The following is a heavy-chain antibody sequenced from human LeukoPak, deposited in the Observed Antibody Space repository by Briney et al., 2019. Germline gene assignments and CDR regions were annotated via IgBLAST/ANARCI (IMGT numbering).Heavy chain of an antibody. CDR3: AKPNIGYCSTTSCYMYYYYGMDV. CDR1: GFTFSSFG. D-gene: IGHD2-2*02. V-gene: IGHV3-30*18. Sequence: GGSLRLSCAASGFTFSSFGIHWVRQAPGKGLEWVALISNDGSNKYYVDSVEGRFTISRDNSKNTVYLQMNSLRGEDTAVYYCAKPNIGYCSTTSCYMYYYYGMDVWGQGTTVTVSS. J-gene: IGHJ6*02. CDR2: ISNDGSNK.